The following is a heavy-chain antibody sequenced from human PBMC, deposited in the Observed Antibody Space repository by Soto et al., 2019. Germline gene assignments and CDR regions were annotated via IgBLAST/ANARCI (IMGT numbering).Heavy chain of an antibody. Sequence: SETLSLTCTVSGGSISSGGYYWSWIRQHPGKGLEWIGYIYYSGSTYYNPSLKSRVTISVDTSKNQFSLKLSSVTAADTAVYYCARENPDIVVVPAARDALDIWGQGTMVTVSS. CDR2: IYYSGST. D-gene: IGHD2-2*01. CDR1: GGSISSGGYY. J-gene: IGHJ3*02. V-gene: IGHV4-31*03. CDR3: ARENPDIVVVPAARDALDI.